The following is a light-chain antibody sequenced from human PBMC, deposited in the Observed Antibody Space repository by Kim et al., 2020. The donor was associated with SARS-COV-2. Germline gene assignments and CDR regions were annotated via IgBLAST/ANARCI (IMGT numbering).Light chain of an antibody. CDR2: GAS. V-gene: IGKV3-20*01. CDR3: QHYGASPLIT. CDR1: QTITNNY. J-gene: IGKJ5*01. Sequence: PREGATLSCRASQTITNNYLNWYQQKRGRAPRLLIYGASTRAAGSPDRFSGRGSGTDFTLTISRLEPEDFAVYYCQHYGASPLITFGQGTRLEIK.